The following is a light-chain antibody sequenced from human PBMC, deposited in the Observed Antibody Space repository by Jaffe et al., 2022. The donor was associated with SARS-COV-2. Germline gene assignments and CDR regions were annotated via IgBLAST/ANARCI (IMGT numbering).Light chain of an antibody. V-gene: IGKV1-39*01. Sequence: DIPVTQSPSSLSASVGDRVTITCRASQNILNFLNWYQQKPGEAPKLLIYRTSSLQSGVPSRFSGSASGTDFTLTISSLHPEDFTSYYCQQTYATPYTFGQGTKLEIK. CDR1: QNILNF. CDR3: QQTYATPYT. CDR2: RTS. J-gene: IGKJ2*01.